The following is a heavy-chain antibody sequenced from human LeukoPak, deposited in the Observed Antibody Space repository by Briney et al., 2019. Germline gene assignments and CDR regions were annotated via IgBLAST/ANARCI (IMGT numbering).Heavy chain of an antibody. CDR2: ISYDGSNR. V-gene: IGHV3-30*18. Sequence: GGSLRLSCVASGFTFSSCGMHRVRQAPGKELEWEAFISYDGSNRYYVDSVKGRFTISRDNSKNTLYLQMNSLRPEDTAVYYCAKVRGPGEVSGWYYFDSWGQGTLVTVSS. CDR3: AKVRGPGEVSGWYYFDS. CDR1: GFTFSSCG. D-gene: IGHD6-19*01. J-gene: IGHJ4*02.